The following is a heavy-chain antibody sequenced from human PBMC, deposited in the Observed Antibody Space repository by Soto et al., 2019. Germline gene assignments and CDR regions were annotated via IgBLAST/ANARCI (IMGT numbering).Heavy chain of an antibody. D-gene: IGHD2-2*01. J-gene: IGHJ6*02. CDR2: IYSGGST. CDR3: ARFVRSCSATTCSTRADV. V-gene: IGHV4-61*08. CDR1: GGFVNSDARS. Sequence: LSLTCTVSGGFVNSDARSWSWIRQTPGKRLEWIGFIYSGGSTKNPSLRSRVTMSVDTSKNQFSLELRSVIVADTAVYHCARFVRSCSATTCSTRADVWGQGITVTVSS.